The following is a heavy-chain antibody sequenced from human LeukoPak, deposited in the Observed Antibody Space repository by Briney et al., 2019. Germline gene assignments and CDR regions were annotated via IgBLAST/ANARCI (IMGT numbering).Heavy chain of an antibody. J-gene: IGHJ4*02. D-gene: IGHD5-18*01. CDR3: ARPPRYSYGQFDY. CDR1: GYTFTSYD. CDR2: MNPNSGNT. Sequence: ASVKVSCKASGYTFTSYDINWVRQATGQGLEWMGWMNPNSGNTGYAQKFQGRVTMTRNTSISTAYMELSSLRSEDAAVYYCARPPRYSYGQFDYWGQGTLATVSS. V-gene: IGHV1-8*01.